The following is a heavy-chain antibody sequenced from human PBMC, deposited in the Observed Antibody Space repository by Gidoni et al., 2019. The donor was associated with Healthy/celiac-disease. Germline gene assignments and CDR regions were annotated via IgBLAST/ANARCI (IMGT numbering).Heavy chain of an antibody. Sequence: QVQLQQWGAGLLKPSETLSLTCAVYGGSFSGYYWSWIRQPPGKGLEWIGEINHSGSTNYNPSLKSRVTISVDTSKNQFSLKLSSVTAADTAVYYCARGGDDRAFDYWGQGTLVTVSS. CDR1: GGSFSGYY. J-gene: IGHJ4*02. CDR3: ARGGDDRAFDY. D-gene: IGHD1-1*01. V-gene: IGHV4-34*01. CDR2: INHSGST.